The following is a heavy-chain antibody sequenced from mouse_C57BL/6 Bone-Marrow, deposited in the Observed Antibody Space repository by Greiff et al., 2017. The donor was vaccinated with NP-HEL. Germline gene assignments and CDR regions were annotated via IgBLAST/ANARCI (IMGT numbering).Heavy chain of an antibody. CDR2: ISGGGGNT. CDR3: ARHDGSSPYWYFDV. J-gene: IGHJ1*03. CDR1: GFTFSSYT. D-gene: IGHD1-1*01. Sequence: DVKLVESGGGLVKPGGSLKLSCAASGFTFSSYTMSWVRQTPEKRLEWVATISGGGGNTYYPDSVKGRFTISRDNAKNTLYLQMSSLRSEDTALYYCARHDGSSPYWYFDVWGTGTTVTVSS. V-gene: IGHV5-9*01.